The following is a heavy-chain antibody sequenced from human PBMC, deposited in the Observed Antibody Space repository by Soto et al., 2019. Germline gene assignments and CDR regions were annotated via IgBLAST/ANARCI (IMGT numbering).Heavy chain of an antibody. D-gene: IGHD5-12*01. V-gene: IGHV4-39*01. CDR1: GGSISSSSYY. J-gene: IGHJ6*03. CDR3: ARRRGDSGYDLKAYYYYMDV. CDR2: IYYSGST. Sequence: PSETLSLTCTVSGGSISSSSYYWGWIRQPPGKGLEWIGSIYYSGSTYYNPSLKSRVTISVDTSKNQFSLKLSSVTAADTAVYYCARRRGDSGYDLKAYYYYMDVWGKGTTVTVSS.